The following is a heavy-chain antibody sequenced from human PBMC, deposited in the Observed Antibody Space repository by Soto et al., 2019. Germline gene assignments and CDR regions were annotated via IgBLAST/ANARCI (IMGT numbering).Heavy chain of an antibody. CDR2: IYYSGST. J-gene: IGHJ6*02. V-gene: IGHV4-59*01. CDR1: GGSISSYY. CDR3: ARGGYSYVSNYTASTDMYA. D-gene: IGHD5-18*01. Sequence: SETLSLTCTVSGGSISSYYWSWIRQPPGKGLEWIGYIYYSGSTNYNPSLKSRVTISVDTSKNQFSLKLSSVTAADTAVYYCARGGYSYVSNYTASTDMYAWGQGTTLPISS.